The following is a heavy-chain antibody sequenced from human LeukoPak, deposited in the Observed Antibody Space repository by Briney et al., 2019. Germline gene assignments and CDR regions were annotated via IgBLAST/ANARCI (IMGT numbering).Heavy chain of an antibody. D-gene: IGHD1-26*01. CDR1: GYTFTGYY. CDR2: INPNSGGT. V-gene: IGHV1-2*02. J-gene: IGHJ4*02. CDR3: ARVVIRWELPNGSLGY. Sequence: ASVKVSCKASGYTFTGYYMHWVRQAPGQGLEWMGWINPNSGGTNYAQKFQGRVTMTRDTSISTAYMELSRLRSDDTAVYYCARVVIRWELPNGSLGYWGQGTLVTVSS.